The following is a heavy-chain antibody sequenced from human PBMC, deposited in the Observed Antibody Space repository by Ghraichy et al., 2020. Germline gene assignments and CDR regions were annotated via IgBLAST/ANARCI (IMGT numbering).Heavy chain of an antibody. CDR3: ASSREAVVVVAATFDY. D-gene: IGHD2-15*01. V-gene: IGHV3-30*04. Sequence: GGSLRLSCAASGFTFSSYAMHWVRQAPGKGLEWVAVISFDGSKKFYADSVKGRFTVFRDNSNDTLDLQMNSLRAEDTAVYYCASSREAVVVVAATFDYWGQGTLVTVSS. CDR1: GFTFSSYA. CDR2: ISFDGSKK. J-gene: IGHJ4*02.